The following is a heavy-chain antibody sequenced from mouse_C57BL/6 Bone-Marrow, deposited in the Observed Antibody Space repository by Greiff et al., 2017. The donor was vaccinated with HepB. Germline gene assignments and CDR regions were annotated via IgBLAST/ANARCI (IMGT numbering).Heavy chain of an antibody. CDR2: INPSNGGT. D-gene: IGHD2-1*01. CDR3: ARSDLLHYAMDY. J-gene: IGHJ4*01. V-gene: IGHV1-53*01. Sequence: QVHVKQPGPELVKPGASVKLSCKASGYTFTSYWMHWVKQRPGQGLEWIGNINPSNGGTNYNEKFKSKATLTVDKSSSTAYMQLSSLTSEDSAVYYCARSDLLHYAMDYWGQGTSVTVSS. CDR1: GYTFTSYW.